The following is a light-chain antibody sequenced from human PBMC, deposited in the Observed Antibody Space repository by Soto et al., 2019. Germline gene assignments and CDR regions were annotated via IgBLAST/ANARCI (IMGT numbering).Light chain of an antibody. CDR2: AAS. J-gene: IGKJ1*01. Sequence: DIQMTESPSSLCASVGDRVTITCRASQSISSYLNWYQQKPGKAPKLLIYAASSLQSGVPSRFSGSGSGTEFTLTISSLQPDDFAIYYCQQYNSYWTFGQGTKV. CDR3: QQYNSYWT. CDR1: QSISSY. V-gene: IGKV1-39*01.